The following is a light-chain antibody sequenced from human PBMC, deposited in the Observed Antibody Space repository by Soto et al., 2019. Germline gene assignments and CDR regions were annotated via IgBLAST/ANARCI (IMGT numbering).Light chain of an antibody. Sequence: DIQMTQSPSALSASVGDRFTITCRASQSISTWLAWYQQKPGKAPKLLIYDASSLQSGVPSRFSGSGSGTEFTLTISRLEPEDFAVYYCQQYGSSPWTFGQGTKVDI. CDR1: QSISTW. CDR3: QQYGSSPWT. V-gene: IGKV1-5*01. J-gene: IGKJ1*01. CDR2: DAS.